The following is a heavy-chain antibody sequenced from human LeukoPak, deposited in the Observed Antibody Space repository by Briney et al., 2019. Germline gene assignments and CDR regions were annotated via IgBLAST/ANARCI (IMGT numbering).Heavy chain of an antibody. V-gene: IGHV4-31*03. CDR1: GGSISSGGYY. Sequence: SETLSLTCTVSGGSISSGGYYWSWIRQHPGKGLEWIGYIYYRGSTYYNPSLKSRVTISVDTSKNQFSLKLSSVTAADTAVYYCAREHGVLLWFGELWGAFDIWGQGTMVTVSS. D-gene: IGHD3-10*01. J-gene: IGHJ3*02. CDR2: IYYRGST. CDR3: AREHGVLLWFGELWGAFDI.